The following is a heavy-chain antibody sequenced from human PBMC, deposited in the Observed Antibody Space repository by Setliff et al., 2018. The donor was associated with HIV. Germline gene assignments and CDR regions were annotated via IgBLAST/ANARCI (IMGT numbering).Heavy chain of an antibody. CDR3: ARGYNHPDYYYYYYMDV. J-gene: IGHJ6*03. V-gene: IGHV4-59*01. Sequence: SETLSLTCTVSGGSISSYYWSWIRQPPGKGLEWIGYIYYSGSTNYNPSLKSRVTISVDTSKNQFSLKLSSVTAADAAVYYCARGYNHPDYYYYYYMDVWGKGTTVTVSS. CDR1: GGSISSYY. D-gene: IGHD1-20*01. CDR2: IYYSGST.